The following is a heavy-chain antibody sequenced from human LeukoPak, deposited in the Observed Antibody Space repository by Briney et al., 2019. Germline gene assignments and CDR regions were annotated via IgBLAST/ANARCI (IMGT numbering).Heavy chain of an antibody. CDR3: ARVYYYGVEYNWFDP. D-gene: IGHD3-10*01. V-gene: IGHV4-31*03. CDR1: GGSISSGGYY. Sequence: SETLSLTCTVSGGSISSGGYYWSWIRQHPGKGLEWIGYIYYSGSTYYNPSLKSRVTISVDTSKNQFSLKLSSVTAADTAVYYCARVYYYGVEYNWFDPWGQGTLVTVSS. CDR2: IYYSGST. J-gene: IGHJ5*02.